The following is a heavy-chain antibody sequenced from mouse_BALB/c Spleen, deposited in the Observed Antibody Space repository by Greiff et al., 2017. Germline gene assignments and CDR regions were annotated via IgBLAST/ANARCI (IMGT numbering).Heavy chain of an antibody. D-gene: IGHD1-1*01. Sequence: EVQLQQSGPELVKPGASVKMSCKASGYTFTSYVMHWVKQKPGQGLEWIGYINPYNDGTKYNEKFKGKATLTSDKSSSTAYMELSSLTSEDSAVYYCNYYGSSYGYFDVGGAGTTVTVSS. CDR2: INPYNDGT. J-gene: IGHJ1*01. V-gene: IGHV1-14*01. CDR1: GYTFTSYV. CDR3: NYYGSSYGYFDV.